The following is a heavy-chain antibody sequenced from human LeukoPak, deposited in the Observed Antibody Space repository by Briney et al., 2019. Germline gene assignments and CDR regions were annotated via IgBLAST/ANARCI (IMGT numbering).Heavy chain of an antibody. Sequence: GTSVKVSCKVSGFTFTSSAVQWVRQARGQRLEWIGWIVVGSGNTNYAQKFQERVTITRDMSTSTAYMELSSLRSEDTAVYYCAAVAYGSGSYYGSFDYWGQGTLVTVSS. CDR3: AAVAYGSGSYYGSFDY. CDR1: GFTFTSSA. D-gene: IGHD3-10*01. V-gene: IGHV1-58*01. CDR2: IVVGSGNT. J-gene: IGHJ4*02.